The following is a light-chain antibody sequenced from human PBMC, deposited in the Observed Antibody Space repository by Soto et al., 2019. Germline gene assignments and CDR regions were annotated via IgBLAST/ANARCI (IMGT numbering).Light chain of an antibody. V-gene: IGLV1-40*01. Sequence: QPVLTQPPSMSGSPGHRVTISCTGRSSNIAPGYDVNWDRQLPGTAPKLLIYGTTNRPSGAPDRFSCSNSYSSASLSTPGLQAEDEADYYCQSHDSSLHASVFGTGTKVTGL. CDR3: QSHDSSLHASV. CDR1: SSNIAPGYD. J-gene: IGLJ1*01. CDR2: GTT.